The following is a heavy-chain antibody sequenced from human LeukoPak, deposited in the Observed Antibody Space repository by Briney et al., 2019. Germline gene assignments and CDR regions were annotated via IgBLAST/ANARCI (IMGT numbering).Heavy chain of an antibody. CDR1: GYTFTSYG. D-gene: IGHD2-21*02. Sequence: ASVKVSCKASGYTFTSYGISWVRQAPGQGLEWTGWISAYNGNTNYAQKLQGRVTMTTDTSTSTAYMELRSLRSDDTAVYYCARVNLAYCGGDCFDAFDIWGQGTMVTVSS. V-gene: IGHV1-18*01. J-gene: IGHJ3*02. CDR2: ISAYNGNT. CDR3: ARVNLAYCGGDCFDAFDI.